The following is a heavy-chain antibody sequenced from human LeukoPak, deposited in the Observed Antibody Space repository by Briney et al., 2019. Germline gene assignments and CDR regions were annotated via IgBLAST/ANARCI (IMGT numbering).Heavy chain of an antibody. J-gene: IGHJ3*02. Sequence: ASVKVSCKVSGYTLTELSMHWVRQAPGKGLEWMGGFDPEDGETIYAQKFQGRVTMTEDTSTDTAYMELSSPRSEDTAVYYCATDPRHYYGSGRKGAFDIWGQGTMVTVSS. CDR1: GYTLTELS. V-gene: IGHV1-24*01. CDR2: FDPEDGET. D-gene: IGHD3-10*01. CDR3: ATDPRHYYGSGRKGAFDI.